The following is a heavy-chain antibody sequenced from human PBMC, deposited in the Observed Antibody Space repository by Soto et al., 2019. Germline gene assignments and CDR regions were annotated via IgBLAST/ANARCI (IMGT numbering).Heavy chain of an antibody. CDR2: IYYSGST. CDR3: AGRYCSGGGCYYLNPYFDY. Sequence: PSETLSLTCTVVGGSISSSSYYWGWIRQPPGKGLEWIASIYYSGSTYYNPSLRSRLTISEDTSKNQFSLKLSSVTAADTAVYYCAGRYCSGGGCYYLNPYFDYWGQGTLVTVSS. V-gene: IGHV4-39*01. J-gene: IGHJ4*02. CDR1: GGSISSSSYY. D-gene: IGHD2-15*01.